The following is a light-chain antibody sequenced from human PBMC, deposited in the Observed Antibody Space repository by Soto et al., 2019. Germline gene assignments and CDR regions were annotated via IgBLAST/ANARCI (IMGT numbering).Light chain of an antibody. CDR1: QSVSSY. Sequence: EIVLTQSPGTLSLSPGERATLSCRASQSVSSYLAWYQQKPGQAPRLLISGASSSATDIPDRFSGSGSGTDFTLTISRLEPEDFAVYYCQQYGNSPLTFGQGTKLEIK. CDR3: QQYGNSPLT. CDR2: GAS. J-gene: IGKJ2*01. V-gene: IGKV3-20*01.